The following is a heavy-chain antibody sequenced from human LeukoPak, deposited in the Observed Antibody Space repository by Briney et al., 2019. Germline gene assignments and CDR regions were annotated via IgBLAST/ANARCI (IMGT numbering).Heavy chain of an antibody. CDR2: ISYDGSNK. CDR3: ARDRYLDY. V-gene: IGHV3-30*03. Sequence: GGSLRLPCAASGFTFSSYGMHWVRQAPGKGLEWVAVISYDGSNKYYADSVKGRFTISRDNSKNTLYLQMNSLRAEDTTVYYCARDRYLDYWGQGTLVTVSS. J-gene: IGHJ4*02. CDR1: GFTFSSYG.